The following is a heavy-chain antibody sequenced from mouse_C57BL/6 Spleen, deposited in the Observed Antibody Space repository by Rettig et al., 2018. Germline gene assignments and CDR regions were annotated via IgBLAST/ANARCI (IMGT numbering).Heavy chain of an antibody. CDR2: MSPTRGYT. Sequence: QLQQSGAELARPGASVKLSCRTSAFTFTDCTIHWLTHTPGQGLPWIGSMSPTRGYTEYSQKFKDKATMTADKSSTTAYIQLNSLTSDDSAVYYCTREYYFDYWGQGTTLTVSS. V-gene: IGHV1-4*01. CDR3: TREYYFDY. CDR1: AFTFTDCT. J-gene: IGHJ2*01.